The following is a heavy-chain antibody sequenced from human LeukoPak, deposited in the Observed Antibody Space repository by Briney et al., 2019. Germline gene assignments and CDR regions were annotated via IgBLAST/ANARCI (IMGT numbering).Heavy chain of an antibody. V-gene: IGHV3-7*03. D-gene: IGHD6-19*01. Sequence: PGGSLRLSCAASGFTFSSYWMSWVRQAPGKGLEWVANIKQDGSEKYYVDSVKGRFTISRDNAKNSLYLQMNSLGAEDTAVYYRARDQEYSSGWSAFDIWGQGTMVTVSS. J-gene: IGHJ3*02. CDR3: ARDQEYSSGWSAFDI. CDR1: GFTFSSYW. CDR2: IKQDGSEK.